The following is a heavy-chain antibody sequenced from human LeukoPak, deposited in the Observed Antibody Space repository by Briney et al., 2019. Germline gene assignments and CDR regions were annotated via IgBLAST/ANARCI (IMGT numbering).Heavy chain of an antibody. CDR3: AKSNGYGLVDI. Sequence: SETLSLTCSVSGGSFSNHFWSWVRQPAGKGLEWIGRIYPSGNTNYNPSLKSRVTLSVDTSKTQFYLSLSSVTAADTAVYYCAKSNGYGLVDIWGQGTMVTVSS. D-gene: IGHD3-10*01. CDR2: IYPSGNT. CDR1: GGSFSNHF. J-gene: IGHJ3*02. V-gene: IGHV4-4*07.